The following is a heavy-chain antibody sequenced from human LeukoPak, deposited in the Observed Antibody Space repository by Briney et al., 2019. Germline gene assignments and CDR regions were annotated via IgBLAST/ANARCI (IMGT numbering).Heavy chain of an antibody. CDR2: INHSGST. V-gene: IGHV4-34*01. J-gene: IGHJ6*03. CDR1: GGSFNGYY. Sequence: SETLSLTCAVYGGSFNGYYWSWIRQPPGKGLEWIGEINHSGSTNYNPSLKSRVTISVDTSKNQFCLKLSSVTAADTAVYYCARVSYDRGYYYYYYYMDVWGKGTTVTVSS. CDR3: ARVSYDRGYYYYYYYMDV. D-gene: IGHD3-22*01.